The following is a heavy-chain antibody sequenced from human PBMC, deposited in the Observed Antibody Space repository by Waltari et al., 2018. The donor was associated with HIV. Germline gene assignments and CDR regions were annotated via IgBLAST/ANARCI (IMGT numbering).Heavy chain of an antibody. CDR1: GFTFDDYA. CDR2: ISWNGGGI. Sequence: EVQLVESGGGLVQPGRSLRLSCAASGFTFDDYAMHWLRQVPGKGLEWVSGISWNGGGIGYADSVKGRFTISRDNAKNSLYLQMNSLRAEDTAMYYCAKDRSGKYYNPWFDPWGQGTLVTVSS. J-gene: IGHJ5*02. V-gene: IGHV3-9*01. CDR3: AKDRSGKYYNPWFDP. D-gene: IGHD3-10*01.